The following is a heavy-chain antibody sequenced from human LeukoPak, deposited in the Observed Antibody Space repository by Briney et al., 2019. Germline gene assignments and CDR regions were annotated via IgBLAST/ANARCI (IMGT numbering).Heavy chain of an antibody. CDR3: ARNYYDSSGYDY. D-gene: IGHD3-22*01. V-gene: IGHV4-39*01. CDR2: MYFSGTT. Sequence: PSETLSLTCTVPGGSISSSNYYWGWIRQPPGKGLEWIGSMYFSGTTYYNPSLKSRVSISVDTSKNQFSLKLSSVTAADTAVYYCARNYYDSSGYDYWGQGTLVTVSS. CDR1: GGSISSSNYY. J-gene: IGHJ4*02.